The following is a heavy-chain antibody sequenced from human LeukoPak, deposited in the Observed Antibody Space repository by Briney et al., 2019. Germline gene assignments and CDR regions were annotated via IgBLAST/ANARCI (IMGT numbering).Heavy chain of an antibody. D-gene: IGHD5-12*01. Sequence: ASVKVSCKASGYTFTGYYMHWVRQAPGQGLERMGWINPNSGGTNYAQKFQGRVTMTRDTSISTAYMELSRLRSDDTAVYYCARDPGNLVATVDYWGQGTLVTVSS. V-gene: IGHV1-2*02. J-gene: IGHJ4*02. CDR3: ARDPGNLVATVDY. CDR2: INPNSGGT. CDR1: GYTFTGYY.